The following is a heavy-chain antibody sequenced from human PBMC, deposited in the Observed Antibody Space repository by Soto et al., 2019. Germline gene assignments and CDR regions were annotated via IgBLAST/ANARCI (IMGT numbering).Heavy chain of an antibody. V-gene: IGHV3-48*02. J-gene: IGHJ4*02. CDR1: GFTFSSYS. Sequence: EVQLVESGGGLVQPGGSLRLSCAASGFTFSSYSISWVRQAPGRGLEWVSYISSSSDIYYADFVKGRFTISRDNAKNSLYLQMSSLRDEDTAVYYCARVVWYDSSASAIFNYWGQGTLVTVSS. CDR3: ARVVWYDSSASAIFNY. CDR2: ISSSSDI. D-gene: IGHD3-22*01.